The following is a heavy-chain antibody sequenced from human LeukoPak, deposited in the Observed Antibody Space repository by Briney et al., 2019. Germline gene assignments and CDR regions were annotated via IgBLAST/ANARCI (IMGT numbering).Heavy chain of an antibody. CDR2: IHCGGTT. CDR1: GFTDSSDF. J-gene: IGHJ3*02. V-gene: IGHV3-53*01. Sequence: GGSLRLSCEASGFTDSSDFMGWVRQAPGKGLEWVSIIHCGGTTYYADSVKGRFTTSRDSFKNTLNLQMNSLRAEDTAVYYCASSNCSSTSCYVSAFDIWGQGTMVTVSS. D-gene: IGHD2-2*01. CDR3: ASSNCSSTSCYVSAFDI.